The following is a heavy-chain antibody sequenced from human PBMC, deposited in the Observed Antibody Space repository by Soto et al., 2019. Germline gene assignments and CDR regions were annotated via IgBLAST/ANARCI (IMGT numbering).Heavy chain of an antibody. Sequence: PXAILWLTVTVTGDSFSSRGYYWGWIRQPPGKGLEWIGSIYYSGSTYNNPSLRSRVSMSIDTSKDQFSLKLKSVTAADTALYFCARPRTSVVTQAYFDVWGPGSLVTVSS. D-gene: IGHD2-21*02. V-gene: IGHV4-39*01. CDR2: IYYSGST. CDR3: ARPRTSVVTQAYFDV. CDR1: GDSFSSRGYY. J-gene: IGHJ4*02.